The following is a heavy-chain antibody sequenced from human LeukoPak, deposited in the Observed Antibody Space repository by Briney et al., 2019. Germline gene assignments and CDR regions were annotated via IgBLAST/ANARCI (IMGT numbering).Heavy chain of an antibody. V-gene: IGHV3-48*03. CDR2: ISNSGSTM. CDR1: GFTFSSFD. D-gene: IGHD2-21*02. J-gene: IGHJ4*02. Sequence: GGSLRLSCAASGFTFSSFDMNWVRQAPGKGLEWLSYISNSGSTMYYADSVKGRFTVSRDNAKNSLYLQMNSLRAEDTAVYYCAKDRLLNCRGDCYIFDYWGQGTVVTVSS. CDR3: AKDRLLNCRGDCYIFDY.